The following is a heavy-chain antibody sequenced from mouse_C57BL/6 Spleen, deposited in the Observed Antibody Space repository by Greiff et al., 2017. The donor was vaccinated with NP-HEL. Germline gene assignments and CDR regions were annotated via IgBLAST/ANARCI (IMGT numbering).Heavy chain of an antibody. Sequence: EVKLQESGGGLVQPGGSLSLSCAASGFTFTDYYMSWVRQPPGKALEWLGFIRNKANGYTTEYSASVTVRFTISSYNSKSILSLQMNALRADDSATYYWARYSYELVYAMDYWGQGTSVTVSS. D-gene: IGHD2-3*01. J-gene: IGHJ4*01. V-gene: IGHV7-3*01. CDR2: IRNKANGYTT. CDR1: GFTFTDYY. CDR3: ARYSYELVYAMDY.